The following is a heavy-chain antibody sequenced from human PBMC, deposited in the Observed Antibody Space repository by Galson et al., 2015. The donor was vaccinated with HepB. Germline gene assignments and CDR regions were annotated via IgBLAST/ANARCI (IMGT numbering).Heavy chain of an antibody. J-gene: IGHJ6*02. CDR1: GGSISSSSYY. D-gene: IGHD6-13*01. Sequence: SETLSLTCTVSGGSISSSSYYWGWIRQPPGKGLEWIGSIYYSGSTYYNPSLKSRVTISVDTSKNQFSLKLSSVTAADTAVYYCARHGYSSSWTLSYYGMDVWGQGTTVTVSS. CDR3: ARHGYSSSWTLSYYGMDV. CDR2: IYYSGST. V-gene: IGHV4-39*01.